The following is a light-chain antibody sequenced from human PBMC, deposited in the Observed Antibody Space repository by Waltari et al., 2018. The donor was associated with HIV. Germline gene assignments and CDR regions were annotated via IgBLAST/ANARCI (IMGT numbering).Light chain of an antibody. Sequence: EVVLTQSPGTLSLPPGERATLSCRASQRVSASYLVWYQQQAGQAPRLLFYGASTRATGIPDRFSGSGSGTDFTLTISILEPEDFAVYYCQQYGGSRNTFGGGTKVEIK. J-gene: IGKJ4*01. CDR2: GAS. V-gene: IGKV3-20*01. CDR3: QQYGGSRNT. CDR1: QRVSASY.